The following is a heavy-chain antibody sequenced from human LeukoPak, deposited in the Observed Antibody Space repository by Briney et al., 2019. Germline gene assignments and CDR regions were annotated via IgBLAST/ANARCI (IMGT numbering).Heavy chain of an antibody. V-gene: IGHV4-34*01. CDR2: INHSGST. CDR3: ARGVVVVPAAISHYYYYGMDV. CDR1: GGSFSGYY. Sequence: SETLSLTCAVYGGSFSGYYWSWIRQPPGEGLEWIGEINHSGSTNYNPSLKSRVTISVDTSKNQFSLKLSSVTAADTAVYYCARGVVVVPAAISHYYYYGMDVWGQGTTVTVSS. J-gene: IGHJ6*02. D-gene: IGHD2-2*01.